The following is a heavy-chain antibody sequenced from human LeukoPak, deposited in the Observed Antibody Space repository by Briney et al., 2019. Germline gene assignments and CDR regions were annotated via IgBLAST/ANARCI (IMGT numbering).Heavy chain of an antibody. V-gene: IGHV4-4*07. CDR3: ARDYSKYELLGPGGWFDP. D-gene: IGHD4-23*01. Sequence: SETLSLTCAVSGASINTHFWSWLRQPAGKGLEWIGRVYGRGSTNYNPSLKRRVTTSVDPSQNHVSLKLISVTAADTAIYYCARDYSKYELLGPGGWFDPWGQGTLVIVSS. CDR2: VYGRGST. CDR1: GASINTHF. J-gene: IGHJ5*02.